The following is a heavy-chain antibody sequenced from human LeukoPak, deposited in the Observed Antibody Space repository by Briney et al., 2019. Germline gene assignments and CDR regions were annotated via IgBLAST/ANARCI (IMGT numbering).Heavy chain of an antibody. Sequence: ASVKVSCKASGYRFIDYFIHWVRQAPGQGPECMGWINPNTGDTKYVQRFQGRVTMTRDTSTSTAYMELSRLRSDDTAVYYCARGVGFDYWGQGTLVTVSS. CDR3: ARGVGFDY. V-gene: IGHV1-2*02. CDR2: INPNTGDT. J-gene: IGHJ4*02. CDR1: GYRFIDYF.